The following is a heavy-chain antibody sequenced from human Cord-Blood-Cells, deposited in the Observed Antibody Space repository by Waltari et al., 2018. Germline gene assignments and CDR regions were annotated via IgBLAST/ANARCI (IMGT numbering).Heavy chain of an antibody. Sequence: QVQLVPSGDAAKKPGASVKVSCQVSGYTLTELSLHWARQAPGKGLEVMGGVDPEDGETIYAQKFQGRVTMTEDTSTDKAYMELGSLRSEDTAVYYCATAGMVARWAVDIWGQGTMVTVSS. CDR1: GYTLTELS. CDR2: VDPEDGET. CDR3: ATAGMVARWAVDI. V-gene: IGHV1-24*01. J-gene: IGHJ3*02. D-gene: IGHD2-15*01.